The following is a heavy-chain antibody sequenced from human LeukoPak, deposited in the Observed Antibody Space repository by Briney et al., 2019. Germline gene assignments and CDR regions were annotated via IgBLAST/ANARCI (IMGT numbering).Heavy chain of an antibody. J-gene: IGHJ4*02. D-gene: IGHD3-22*01. Sequence: SETLSLTCTVSGGSIGIYYWNWIRQPAGKGLEWIGRIYTSGSTKYNPSLKSRVTMSVDTSKNQFSLNLSSVTAADTAVYYCARVPYYYDQYFDYWGQGTLVTVSS. V-gene: IGHV4-4*07. CDR2: IYTSGST. CDR1: GGSIGIYY. CDR3: ARVPYYYDQYFDY.